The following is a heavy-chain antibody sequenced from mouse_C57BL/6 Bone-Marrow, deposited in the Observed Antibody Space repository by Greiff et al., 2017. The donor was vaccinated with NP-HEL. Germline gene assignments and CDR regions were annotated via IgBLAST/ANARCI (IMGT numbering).Heavy chain of an antibody. V-gene: IGHV5-6*01. D-gene: IGHD2-4*01. CDR3: ARPIYYDYGWFAY. CDR2: ISSGGSCT. Sequence: EVHLVESGGDLVKPGGSLKLSCAASGFTFSSYGMSWVRQTPDKRLEWVATISSGGSCTYYPDSVKGRFTISRDNAKNTLYLQMSSLKSEDTAMYYCARPIYYDYGWFAYWGQGTLVTVSA. CDR1: GFTFSSYG. J-gene: IGHJ3*01.